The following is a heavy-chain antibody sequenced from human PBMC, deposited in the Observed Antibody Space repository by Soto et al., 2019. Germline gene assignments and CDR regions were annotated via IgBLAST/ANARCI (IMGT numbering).Heavy chain of an antibody. J-gene: IGHJ4*02. CDR1: RLRSSGFA. Sequence: PGVSLRLSCCVSRLRSSGFAVNWVRQAPGQGLEWVGRIRTKASNYATAYGASVKGRFTISRDNSKNTLYLQMRSLRAEDAAAYYCVKWHPSNCHSLPFTGFDIWGQGTQVTVSS. CDR2: IRTKASNYAT. CDR3: VKWHPSNCHSLPFTGFDI. V-gene: IGHV3-73*01. D-gene: IGHD7-27*01.